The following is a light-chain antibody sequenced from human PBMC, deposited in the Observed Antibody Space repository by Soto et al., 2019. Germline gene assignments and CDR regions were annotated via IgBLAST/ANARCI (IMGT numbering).Light chain of an antibody. J-gene: IGLJ1*01. CDR1: SSDVGSYNL. V-gene: IGLV2-14*02. CDR2: GNS. Sequence: SALTQPASVSGSPGQSITISCTGTSSDVGSYNLVSWYQQHPGKAPKLLIYGNSNRPSGVPDRFSGSKSGTSASLAITGLQAEDEADYYCQSYDNSLSVYVFGTGTKVTVL. CDR3: QSYDNSLSVYV.